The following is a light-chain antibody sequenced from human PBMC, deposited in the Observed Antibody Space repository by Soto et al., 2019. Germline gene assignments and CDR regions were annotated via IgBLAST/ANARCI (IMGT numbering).Light chain of an antibody. CDR3: QSYDSSLSGVV. CDR2: NNN. CDR1: SSNIGAGYD. V-gene: IGLV1-40*01. J-gene: IGLJ2*01. Sequence: QSVLTQPPSVSGAPGQRVTISCTGSSSNIGAGYDVHWYQLLPGTAPKLLIYNNNNRPSGVPDRFSGSKSGTSASLAITGLQAEDEADYYCQSYDSSLSGVVFGGGTKLTVL.